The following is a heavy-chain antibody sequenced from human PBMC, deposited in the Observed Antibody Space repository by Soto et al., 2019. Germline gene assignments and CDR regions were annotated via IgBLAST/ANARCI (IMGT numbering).Heavy chain of an antibody. D-gene: IGHD5-12*01. CDR1: GGTFSSYA. J-gene: IGHJ4*02. V-gene: IGHV1-69*06. Sequence: GASVKVSCKASGGTFSSYAISWVRQAPGQGLEWMGGIIPIFGTANYAQKFQGRVTITADKSTSTAYMELSSLRSEDTATYFCARRKWLQYSYEDHWGQGTLVTVSS. CDR2: IIPIFGTA. CDR3: ARRKWLQYSYEDH.